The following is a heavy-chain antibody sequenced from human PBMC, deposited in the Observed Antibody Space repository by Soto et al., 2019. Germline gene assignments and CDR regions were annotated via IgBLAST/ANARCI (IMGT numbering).Heavy chain of an antibody. CDR1: GFSLSTSGVG. Sequence: QITLKESGPTLVKPTQTLTLTCTFSGFSLSTSGVGVGWIRQPTGKALEWLALIYWDDDKRYSPSLKSRLTITKDTSKNQVVLTMTNMDPVDTATYYCAHTRSQWLPEPYYFDYWGQGTLVTVSS. CDR2: IYWDDDK. CDR3: AHTRSQWLPEPYYFDY. V-gene: IGHV2-5*02. D-gene: IGHD6-19*01. J-gene: IGHJ4*02.